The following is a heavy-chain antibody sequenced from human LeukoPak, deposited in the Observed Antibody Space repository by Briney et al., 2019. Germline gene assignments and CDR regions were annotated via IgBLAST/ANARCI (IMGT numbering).Heavy chain of an antibody. CDR1: GFTFSNYW. Sequence: GGSLRLSCAASGFTFSNYWMSWVRQAPGEGLEWVANIKQDGSEEYYVDSVKGRFTIYRDNAKKSLYLQMTSLRAEDTAVYYCARGESWAFDYWGQGTLVTVSS. CDR2: IKQDGSEE. V-gene: IGHV3-7*05. J-gene: IGHJ4*02. CDR3: ARGESWAFDY. D-gene: IGHD1-26*01.